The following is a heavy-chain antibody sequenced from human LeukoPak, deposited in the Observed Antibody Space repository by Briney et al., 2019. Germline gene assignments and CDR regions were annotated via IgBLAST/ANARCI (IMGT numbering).Heavy chain of an antibody. CDR2: ISYDGSNK. CDR1: GFTFSSYA. CDR3: ARVREYYDFWSGYGY. Sequence: RAGRSLRLSCAASGFTFSSYAMHWVRQAPGKGLEWVAVISYDGSNKYYADSVKGRFTISRDNSKNTLYLQMNSLRAEDTAVYYCARVREYYDFWSGYGYWGQGTLVTVSS. D-gene: IGHD3-3*01. V-gene: IGHV3-30-3*01. J-gene: IGHJ4*02.